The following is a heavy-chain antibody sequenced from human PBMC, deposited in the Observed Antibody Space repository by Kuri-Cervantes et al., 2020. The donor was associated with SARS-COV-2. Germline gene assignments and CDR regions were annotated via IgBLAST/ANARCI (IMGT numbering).Heavy chain of an antibody. CDR2: INHSGST. CDR1: GGSFSGYY. CDR3: ARGRPMRDFWSGYRPHSPNVYFDY. V-gene: IGHV4-34*01. Sequence: SETLSLTFAVYGGSFSGYYWNWIRQLPGKGLEWIGEINHSGSTNYNPSLKSRVTISVDTSKNQFSLKPSSVTAADTAVYYCARGRPMRDFWSGYRPHSPNVYFDYWGQGTLVTVSS. D-gene: IGHD3-3*01. J-gene: IGHJ4*02.